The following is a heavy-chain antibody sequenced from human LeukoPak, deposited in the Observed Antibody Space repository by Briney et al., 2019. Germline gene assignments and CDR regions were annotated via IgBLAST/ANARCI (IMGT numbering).Heavy chain of an antibody. CDR2: IYYTGSP. CDR3: AGDGGNWAFDY. D-gene: IGHD4-23*01. J-gene: IGHJ4*02. V-gene: IGHV4-30-4*07. CDR1: GGSISRIGYS. Sequence: PSQTLSLTCAVSGGSISRIGYSWSWIRHPPGKGLDWVAYIYYTGSPYYKPSLKSRVTISLDTSKNQFSLKLTSVTAADTAVYYCAGDGGNWAFDYWGQGNLVTVSS.